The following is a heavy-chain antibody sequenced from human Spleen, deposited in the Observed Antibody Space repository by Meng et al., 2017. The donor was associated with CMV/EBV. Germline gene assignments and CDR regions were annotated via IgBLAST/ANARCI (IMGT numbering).Heavy chain of an antibody. V-gene: IGHV1-46*01. J-gene: IGHJ4*02. CDR2: INPSGGST. D-gene: IGHD4-17*01. Sequence: ASVKVSCKASGYTFTSYYMHWVRQAPGQGLEWMGIINPSGGSTSYAQKFQGRVTMTRDTSTSTVYMEMSSLRSEDTAVYYCARSFYADYGDFWGRGTLVTVSS. CDR1: GYTFTSYY. CDR3: ARSFYADYGDF.